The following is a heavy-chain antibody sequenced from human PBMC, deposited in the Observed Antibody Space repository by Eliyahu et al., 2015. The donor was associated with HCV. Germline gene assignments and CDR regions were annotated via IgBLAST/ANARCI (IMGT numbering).Heavy chain of an antibody. CDR1: GFXFSXYA. CDR3: AKLIKSGYYYDSWYYFDY. CDR2: ISGSGGST. Sequence: EVQLLESGGGLVQPGGSLRLSCXASGFXFSXYAMSWVRQAPGKGLEWVSAISGSGGSTYYADSVKGRFTISRDNSKNTLYLQMNSLRAEDTAVYYCAKLIKSGYYYDSWYYFDYWGQGTLVTVSS. J-gene: IGHJ4*02. V-gene: IGHV3-23*01. D-gene: IGHD3-22*01.